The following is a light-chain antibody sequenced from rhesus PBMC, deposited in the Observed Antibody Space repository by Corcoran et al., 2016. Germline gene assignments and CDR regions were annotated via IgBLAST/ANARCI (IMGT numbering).Light chain of an antibody. J-gene: IGKJ1*01. V-gene: IGKV3-24*04. CDR1: QSVSSY. CDR2: GAS. Sequence: EIVMTQSPATLALSPGERATLSCRASQSVSSYLAWSQQKPGQAPRLLIEGASSRATGIPDRLSGSGSGTEFTLTISSLEPEDVGVYFCLQSSNWPWTFGQGTKVEIK. CDR3: LQSSNWPWT.